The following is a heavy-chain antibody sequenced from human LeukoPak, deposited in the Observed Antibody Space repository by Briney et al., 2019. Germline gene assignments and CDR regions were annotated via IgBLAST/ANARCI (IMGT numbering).Heavy chain of an antibody. V-gene: IGHV3-23*01. CDR1: GFTFSSYG. J-gene: IGHJ5*02. CDR2: ISGSGGST. CDR3: AKHDGDYVNWFDP. D-gene: IGHD2-21*01. Sequence: GGSLRLSCAASGFTFSSYGMSWVRQAPGKGLEWVSAISGSGGSTYYADSVKGRFAISRDNSKNTLYLQMNSLRAEDTAVYYCAKHDGDYVNWFDPWGQGTLVTVSS.